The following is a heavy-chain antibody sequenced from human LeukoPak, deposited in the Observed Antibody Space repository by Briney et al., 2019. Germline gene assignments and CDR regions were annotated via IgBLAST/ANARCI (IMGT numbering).Heavy chain of an antibody. V-gene: IGHV1-2*02. Sequence: GASVKVSCRASVYPLSEYFINWVRQAPGQGLECMGWINPKSGGTNYVQKFQGRVIMTRDTSMSTVYLELSSLSPDDTAMYYCARDVIMGYNQGWFDPWGQGTLVTVSS. D-gene: IGHD2-8*01. CDR1: VYPLSEYF. CDR3: ARDVIMGYNQGWFDP. J-gene: IGHJ5*02. CDR2: INPKSGGT.